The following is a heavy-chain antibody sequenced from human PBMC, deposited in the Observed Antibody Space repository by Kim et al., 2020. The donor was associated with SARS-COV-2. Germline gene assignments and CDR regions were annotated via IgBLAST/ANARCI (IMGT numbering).Heavy chain of an antibody. CDR3: ARTGSSGFDY. CDR2: IYYSGST. V-gene: IGHV4-59*08. Sequence: SETLSLTCTVSGGSISSYYWSWIRQPPGKGLEWIGYIYYSGSTNYNPSLKSRVTISVDTSKNQFSLKLSSGTAADTAVYYCARTGSSGFDYWGQGTLVTVSS. J-gene: IGHJ4*02. CDR1: GGSISSYY. D-gene: IGHD6-19*01.